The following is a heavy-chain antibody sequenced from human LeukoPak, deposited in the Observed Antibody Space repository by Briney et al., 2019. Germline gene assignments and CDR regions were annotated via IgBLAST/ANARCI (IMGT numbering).Heavy chain of an antibody. CDR2: ISGSGGGT. CDR3: AKRGVVIRVILVGFHKEAYYFDS. V-gene: IGHV3-23*01. D-gene: IGHD3-22*01. Sequence: GGSLRLSCAASGFTFKTYPMHWVRRAPGKGLEWVAGISGSGGGTNYADSVKGRFTISRDNSKNTLYLQMNSLRAEDTAVYFCAKRGVVIRVILVGFHKEAYYFDSWGQGALVTVSS. J-gene: IGHJ4*02. CDR1: GFTFKTYP.